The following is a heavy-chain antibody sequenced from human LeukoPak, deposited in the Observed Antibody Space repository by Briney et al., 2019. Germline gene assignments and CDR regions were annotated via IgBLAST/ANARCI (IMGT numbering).Heavy chain of an antibody. Sequence: ASVKVSCKASGYTFTSYGISWVRQAPGQGREWMGWISAYNGNTNYAQNLQGRVTMTTDTSTSTAYMELRSLRSDDTAVYYCARLVVPAAIFDYYYYMDVWGKGTTVTVSS. CDR2: ISAYNGNT. J-gene: IGHJ6*03. CDR3: ARLVVPAAIFDYYYYMDV. CDR1: GYTFTSYG. D-gene: IGHD2-2*01. V-gene: IGHV1-18*01.